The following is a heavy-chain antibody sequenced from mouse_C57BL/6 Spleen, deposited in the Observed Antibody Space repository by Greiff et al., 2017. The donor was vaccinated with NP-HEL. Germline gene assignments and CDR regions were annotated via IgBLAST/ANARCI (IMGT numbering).Heavy chain of an antibody. J-gene: IGHJ1*03. CDR1: GYTFTDYY. CDR2: INPYNGGT. CDR3: ARTGITTVVAPYWYFDV. D-gene: IGHD1-1*01. V-gene: IGHV1-19*01. Sequence: EVQLHQSGPVLVKPGASVKMSCKASGYTFTDYYMNWVKQSHGKSLEWIGVINPYNGGTSYNQKFKGKATLTVDKSSSTAYMELNSLTSEDSAVYYCARTGITTVVAPYWYFDVWGTGTTVTVSS.